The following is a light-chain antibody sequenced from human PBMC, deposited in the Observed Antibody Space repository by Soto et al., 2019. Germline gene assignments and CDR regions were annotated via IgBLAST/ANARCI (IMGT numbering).Light chain of an antibody. CDR1: QTSSSC. Sequence: IQMTQSPSTLSGSVGDRVTITCRASQTSSSCFAWYQQKPGKAPKLLIYKASTLKSGVPSRFSGSGSGTEFTLTISSLQPDDFATYYCQHYNSYSEAFGQGTKV. J-gene: IGKJ1*01. CDR2: KAS. CDR3: QHYNSYSEA. V-gene: IGKV1-5*03.